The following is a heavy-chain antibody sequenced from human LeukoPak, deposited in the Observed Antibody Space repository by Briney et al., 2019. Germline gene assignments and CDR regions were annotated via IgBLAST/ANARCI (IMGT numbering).Heavy chain of an antibody. Sequence: GASVKVSCKASGYTFTNYGITWMRQAPGQGLEWMGWISAYNGNTNYAQKLQGRVTMTTDTSTSTAYMELRSLRSDDTAVYYCANRLDPTSHLDPWGQGTLVTVSS. D-gene: IGHD2-2*03. V-gene: IGHV1-18*01. J-gene: IGHJ5*02. CDR3: ANRLDPTSHLDP. CDR2: ISAYNGNT. CDR1: GYTFTNYG.